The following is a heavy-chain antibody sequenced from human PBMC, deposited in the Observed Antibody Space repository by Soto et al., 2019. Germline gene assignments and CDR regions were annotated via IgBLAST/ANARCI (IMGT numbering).Heavy chain of an antibody. CDR2: IKSKTDGETT. V-gene: IGHV3-15*01. J-gene: IGHJ3*02. Sequence: PGGALLISCAASDFTFTNAWMSWVRQAPGKGLDLVGRIKSKTDGETTDYTAPVKGRFTISRDDSKNTLYLQMNRLKTEDTAVYYCLGAHYYDSGSYVNDAFDIWGHGTMVTVSS. CDR1: DFTFTNAW. D-gene: IGHD3-22*01. CDR3: LGAHYYDSGSYVNDAFDI.